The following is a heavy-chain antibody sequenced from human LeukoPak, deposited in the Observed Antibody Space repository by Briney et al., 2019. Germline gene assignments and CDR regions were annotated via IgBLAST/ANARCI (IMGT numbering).Heavy chain of an antibody. J-gene: IGHJ4*02. CDR2: IYYSGST. V-gene: IGHV4-59*01. D-gene: IGHD6-6*01. Sequence: PSETLSLTCTVSGGSISSYYWSWIRQPPGKGLEWIGYIYYSGSTNYNPSLKSRVTISVDTSKNQFSLKLSSVTAADTAVCYCARLSIAARPAPDYWGQGTLVTVSS. CDR3: ARLSIAARPAPDY. CDR1: GGSISSYY.